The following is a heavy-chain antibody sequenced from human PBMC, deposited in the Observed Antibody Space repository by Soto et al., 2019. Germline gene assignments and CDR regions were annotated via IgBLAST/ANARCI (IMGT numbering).Heavy chain of an antibody. V-gene: IGHV3-13*01. Sequence: PGGSLRLSCAASVLTFNNHDMHWVRQATGKGLEWVSGIGVLGDTYYPGSVNGRFTISRENAKNSLYLQINDLRAGDTAVYYCARGLLGPGDYYYGMDVWGQGTTVTVSS. CDR2: IGVLGDT. D-gene: IGHD7-27*01. CDR1: VLTFNNHD. J-gene: IGHJ6*02. CDR3: ARGLLGPGDYYYGMDV.